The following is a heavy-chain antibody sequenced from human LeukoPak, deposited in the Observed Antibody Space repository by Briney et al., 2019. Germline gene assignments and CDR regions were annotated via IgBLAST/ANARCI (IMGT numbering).Heavy chain of an antibody. CDR1: GFTVSSNY. CDR3: ARFPGDYDFWSGYYFDY. CDR2: IYSGGST. Sequence: GGSLRLSCAASGFTVSSNYMSWVRQAPGKGLEWVSVIYSGGSTYYADSVKGRFTISRDNSKNTLYLQMNSLRAEDTAVYYCARFPGDYDFWSGYYFDYWGQGTLVTVSS. J-gene: IGHJ4*02. V-gene: IGHV3-66*01. D-gene: IGHD3-3*01.